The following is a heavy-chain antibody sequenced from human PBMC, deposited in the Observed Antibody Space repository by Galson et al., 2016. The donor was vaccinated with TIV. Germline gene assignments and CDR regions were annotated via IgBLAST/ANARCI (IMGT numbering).Heavy chain of an antibody. D-gene: IGHD1-26*01. Sequence: TLSLTCNVSGGSIRSDAYYWSWIRQHPGKGLEWIGNIYNSGSTHYSPSLKSRVSISVDTSKNQFSLMMSSVTAADTAVYYCARWADSGSYYEYFHHWGQGTLVIVSS. CDR2: IYNSGST. J-gene: IGHJ1*01. CDR1: GGSIRSDAYY. V-gene: IGHV4-31*03. CDR3: ARWADSGSYYEYFHH.